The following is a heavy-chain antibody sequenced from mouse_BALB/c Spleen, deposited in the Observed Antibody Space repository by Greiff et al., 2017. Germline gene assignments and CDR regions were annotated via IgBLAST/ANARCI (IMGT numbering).Heavy chain of an antibody. CDR3: ARSSSAYCPFAY. CDR2: IDPANGNT. Sequence: VQLQQSGAELVKPGASVKLSCTASGFNIKDTYMHWVKQRPEQGLEWIGRIDPANGNTKYDPKFQGKATITADTSSNTAYLQLSSLTSEDTAVYYCARSSSAYCPFAYWGQGTLVTVSA. CDR1: GFNIKDTY. J-gene: IGHJ3*01. D-gene: IGHD3-2*02. V-gene: IGHV14-3*02.